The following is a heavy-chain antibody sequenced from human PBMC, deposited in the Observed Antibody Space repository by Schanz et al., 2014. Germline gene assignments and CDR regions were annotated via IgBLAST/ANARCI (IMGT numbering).Heavy chain of an antibody. J-gene: IGHJ4*02. D-gene: IGHD6-13*01. CDR3: VSQTGSPNY. V-gene: IGHV3-7*02. CDR1: GFTFSDYW. Sequence: DVHLLESGGGVVQPGRSLRLSCTASGFTFSDYWMSWVRQAPGKGPEWVANIKHDGSVKDYVDSVEGRFTISRDNAKRSLFLQMNSLRVEDTAVYFCVSQTGSPNYWGQGTLVTVSS. CDR2: IKHDGSVK.